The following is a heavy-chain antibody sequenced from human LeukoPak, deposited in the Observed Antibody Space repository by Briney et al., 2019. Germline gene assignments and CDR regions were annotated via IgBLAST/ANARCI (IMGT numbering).Heavy chain of an antibody. Sequence: GGSLRLSCSASGFTFSSYAMHWVRQAPGKGLEYVSAISSNGGSTYYADSVKGRFTISRDNSKNTLYLQMGSLRAEDTAVYYCVKGPPFYDILTGYFKGAYFDYWGQGTLVTVSS. V-gene: IGHV3-64D*06. D-gene: IGHD3-9*01. J-gene: IGHJ4*02. CDR1: GFTFSSYA. CDR3: VKGPPFYDILTGYFKGAYFDY. CDR2: ISSNGGST.